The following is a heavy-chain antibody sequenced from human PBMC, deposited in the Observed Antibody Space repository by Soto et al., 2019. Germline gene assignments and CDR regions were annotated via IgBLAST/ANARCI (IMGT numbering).Heavy chain of an antibody. V-gene: IGHV2-5*02. CDR1: GLSLSTSGVS. J-gene: IGHJ4*02. CDR3: AHKLYSYGFR. CDR2: IYWDDDK. D-gene: IGHD5-18*01. Sequence: QITLKESGPTLVKPTQTLTLTCTFSGLSLSTSGVSVGWIRQPPGKALEWLALIYWDDDKRYSPSLKSRLTITKDTSKNQVFLTMTNMDPVDTATYYCAHKLYSYGFRWGQGTLVTVSS.